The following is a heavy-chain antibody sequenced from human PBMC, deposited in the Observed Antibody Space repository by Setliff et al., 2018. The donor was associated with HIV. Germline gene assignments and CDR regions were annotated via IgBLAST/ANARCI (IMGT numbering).Heavy chain of an antibody. J-gene: IGHJ6*02. CDR3: ARESTDSSGYYRGYFDYYGMDV. CDR1: GGSIRSHY. Sequence: SETLSLTCTVSGGSIRSHYWSWIRQPPGKGLEWIGNIYYSGNVNYNPSLESRVTISVDTSRNQLSLKLKPVTAADTAVYYCARESTDSSGYYRGYFDYYGMDVWGQGTTVTVSS. D-gene: IGHD6-19*01. V-gene: IGHV4-59*11. CDR2: IYYSGNV.